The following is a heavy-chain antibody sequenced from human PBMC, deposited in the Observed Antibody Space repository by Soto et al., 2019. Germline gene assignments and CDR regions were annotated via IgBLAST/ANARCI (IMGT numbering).Heavy chain of an antibody. CDR3: ATPAEYFQH. CDR2: IYSGGNT. V-gene: IGHV3-66*01. J-gene: IGHJ1*01. D-gene: IGHD2-15*01. CDR1: GFTVSGNY. Sequence: EVQLVESGGGLVQPGGSLRLSCTASGFTVSGNYMSWVRQAPGKGLEWVSVIYSGGNTYYVDSVRGRFTISRDNPKNTLYLQMNSLRVEDPAVYYCATPAEYFQHWGQGTLVTVSS.